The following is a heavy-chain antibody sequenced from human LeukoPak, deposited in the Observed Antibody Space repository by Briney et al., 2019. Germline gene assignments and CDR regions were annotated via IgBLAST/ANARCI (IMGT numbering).Heavy chain of an antibody. J-gene: IGHJ6*02. Sequence: PSETLSLTCAVYGGSFSGYYWSWIRQPPGKGLEWIGEINHSGSTNYNPSLKSRVTISVDTSKNQLSLKLSSVTAADTAVYYCARVSAAPGTYYYYGMDVWGQGTTVTVSS. CDR2: INHSGST. V-gene: IGHV4-34*01. CDR3: ARVSAAPGTYYYYGMDV. CDR1: GGSFSGYY. D-gene: IGHD6-13*01.